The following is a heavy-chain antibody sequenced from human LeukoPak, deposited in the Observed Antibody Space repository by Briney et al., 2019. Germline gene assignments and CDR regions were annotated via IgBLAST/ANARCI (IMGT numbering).Heavy chain of an antibody. Sequence: PGGSLRLSCAASGFTFISYAMSWVRQAPGKGLEWVSAISGSGGSTFYADSVKGRFTISRDNSKNTLYLQMNSLRAEDTAVYYCAKDKENYGDYGDAFDIWGQGTMVTVSS. CDR3: AKDKENYGDYGDAFDI. J-gene: IGHJ3*02. CDR1: GFTFISYA. V-gene: IGHV3-23*01. D-gene: IGHD4-17*01. CDR2: ISGSGGST.